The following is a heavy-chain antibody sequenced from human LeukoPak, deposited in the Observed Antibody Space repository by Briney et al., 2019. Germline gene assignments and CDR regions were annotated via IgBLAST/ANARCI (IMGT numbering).Heavy chain of an antibody. V-gene: IGHV1-24*01. CDR2: FDPENGET. D-gene: IGHD3-22*01. CDR1: GYTLTELS. J-gene: IGHJ3*02. Sequence: ASVKVSCKVSGYTLTELSMHWVRQAPGKGLEWMGGFDPENGETIYAQKFQGRVTMTEDTSTDTAYMELSSLRSEDTAVYYCARSIPTYYYDSSGYYSAPPPAFDIWGQGTMVTVSS. CDR3: ARSIPTYYYDSSGYYSAPPPAFDI.